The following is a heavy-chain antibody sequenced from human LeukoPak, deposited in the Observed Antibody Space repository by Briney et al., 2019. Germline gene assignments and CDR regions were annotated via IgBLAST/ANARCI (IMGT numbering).Heavy chain of an antibody. J-gene: IGHJ4*02. CDR2: IWYDGSNK. CDR1: GFTFSSYG. CDR3: ARDLSPYYYGSGSYYIDY. Sequence: PGRSLRLSCAASGFTFSSYGMHWVRQAPGKGLEWVAVIWYDGSNKYYADSVKGRFTISRDNSKNTLCLQMNSLRAEDTAVYYCARDLSPYYYGSGSYYIDYWGQGTLVTVSS. D-gene: IGHD3-10*01. V-gene: IGHV3-33*01.